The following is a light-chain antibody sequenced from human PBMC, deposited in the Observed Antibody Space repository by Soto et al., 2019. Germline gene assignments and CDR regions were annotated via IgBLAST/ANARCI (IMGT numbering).Light chain of an antibody. Sequence: DIKMTQYPSYVCGSVGESITLTCLASQGISSWLAWYQQKPGKAPKLLIYAASSLQSGVPSRFSGSGSGTDFTLTISSLQPEDFATYYFQQANSFPWTFGQGTKVDIK. V-gene: IGKV1D-12*01. CDR2: AAS. CDR1: QGISSW. J-gene: IGKJ1*01. CDR3: QQANSFPWT.